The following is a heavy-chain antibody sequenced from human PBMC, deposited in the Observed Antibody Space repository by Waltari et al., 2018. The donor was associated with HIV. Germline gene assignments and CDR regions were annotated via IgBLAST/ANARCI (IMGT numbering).Heavy chain of an antibody. D-gene: IGHD3-22*01. CDR1: GGSMNGFY. CDR3: TRTRYNYDSSGQLVPVPSFDH. V-gene: IGHV4-59*01. CDR2: MYYPGRA. Sequence: QVQLQESGPGLVKPSETLSLTCNVSGGSMNGFYWSWIRQTPGSGLEWLGYMYYPGRASYYPYLRGRVTLSCDMSKNRFSLKLSSVTAADTAVYYCTRTRYNYDSSGQLVPVPSFDHWGRGTLVTVSS. J-gene: IGHJ4*02.